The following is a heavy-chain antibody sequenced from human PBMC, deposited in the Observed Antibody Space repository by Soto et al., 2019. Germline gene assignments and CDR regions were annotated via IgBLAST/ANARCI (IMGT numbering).Heavy chain of an antibody. CDR2: INGGTGQT. CDR1: GYTFSTYA. Sequence: QVQVVQSGAEVKKPGASVKISCKASGYTFSTYAMHWVRQAPGQSLEWMGWINGGTGQTRYSQRFQDRVTITRDTSAKITYMDLTSLRSEDTAVYYCARGKGMEENYYYYGMDIWGHGTTVTVSS. CDR3: ARGKGMEENYYYYGMDI. V-gene: IGHV1-3*01. D-gene: IGHD1-1*01. J-gene: IGHJ6*02.